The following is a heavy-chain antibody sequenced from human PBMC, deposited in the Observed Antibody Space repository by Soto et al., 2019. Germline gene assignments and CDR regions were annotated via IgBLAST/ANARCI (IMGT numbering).Heavy chain of an antibody. CDR1: GGSISSGDYY. CDR2: IYYSGST. J-gene: IGHJ5*02. D-gene: IGHD3-3*01. Sequence: QVQLQESGPGLVKPSQTLSLTCTVSGGSISSGDYYWSWIRQHPGKGLEWIGYIYYSGSTYYNPSLKSRVTISVETSKNQFSLKLSSLTAADTAVYYCARWWSGSRQGFDPWGQGTLVTVSS. V-gene: IGHV4-31*03. CDR3: ARWWSGSRQGFDP.